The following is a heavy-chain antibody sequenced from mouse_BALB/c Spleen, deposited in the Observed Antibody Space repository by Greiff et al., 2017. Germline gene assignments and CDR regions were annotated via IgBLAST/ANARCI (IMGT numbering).Heavy chain of an antibody. D-gene: IGHD1-1*02. V-gene: IGHV1-63*01. CDR3: ARCYGNWYFDV. CDR2: IYPGSGNT. J-gene: IGHJ1*01. Sequence: QVQLQESGAELVRPGTSVKISCKASGYAFTNSWLGWVKQRPGHGLEWIGDIYPGSGNTYYNEKFKGKATLTADKSSSTAYMQLSSLTSEDSAVYFCARCYGNWYFDVWGAGTTVTVSS. CDR1: GYAFTNSW.